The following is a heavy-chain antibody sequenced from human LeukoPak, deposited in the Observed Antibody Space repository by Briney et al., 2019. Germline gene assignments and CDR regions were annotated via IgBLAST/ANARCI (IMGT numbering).Heavy chain of an antibody. Sequence: SETLSLTCAVYGGSFSGYYWSWIRQPPGKGLEWIGEINHSGSTNYNPSLKSRVTISVDTSKTQFSLKLSSVTAADTAVYYCARAYDYEFDYWGQGTLVTVSS. J-gene: IGHJ4*02. CDR1: GGSFSGYY. CDR2: INHSGST. V-gene: IGHV4-34*01. CDR3: ARAYDYEFDY. D-gene: IGHD3-22*01.